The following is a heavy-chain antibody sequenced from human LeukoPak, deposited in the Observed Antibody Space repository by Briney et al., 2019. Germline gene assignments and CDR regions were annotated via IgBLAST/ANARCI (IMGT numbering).Heavy chain of an antibody. CDR2: ISSSGSTI. CDR3: AELGITMIGGV. J-gene: IGHJ6*04. D-gene: IGHD3-10*02. CDR1: GFTFSSYE. Sequence: GGSLRLSCAASGFTFSSYEMNWVRQAPGKGREWVSYISSSGSTIYYADSVKGRFTISSDNAKNSLYMQMNSLRAEETAVYYCAELGITMIGGVWGKGTTVTISS. V-gene: IGHV3-48*03.